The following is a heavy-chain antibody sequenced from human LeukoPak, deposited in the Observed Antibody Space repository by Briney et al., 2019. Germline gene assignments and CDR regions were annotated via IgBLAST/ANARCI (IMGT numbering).Heavy chain of an antibody. Sequence: GASVKVSCKASGYTFTGYYMHWVRQAPGQGLEWLGWINPHTGDTYHAQKFQGRVTMTRDASVNTAYMQLSRLKSDDTAIYYCARGEAPEDKWGQGTLVTVSS. CDR1: GYTFTGYY. J-gene: IGHJ4*02. CDR3: ARGEAPEDK. V-gene: IGHV1-2*02. CDR2: INPHTGDT.